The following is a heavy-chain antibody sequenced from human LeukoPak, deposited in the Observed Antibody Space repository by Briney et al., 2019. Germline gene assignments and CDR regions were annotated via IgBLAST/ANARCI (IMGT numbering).Heavy chain of an antibody. D-gene: IGHD2-15*01. CDR1: GFTFSSYG. Sequence: GGSLRLSCAASGFTFSSYGMHWVRQAPGKGLEWVAVISYDGSNKYYADSVKGRFTISRDNSKNTLYLQMNSLRAEDTAVYYCAKDIRRYCSGGGCYCFDYWGQGTLVTVSS. V-gene: IGHV3-30*18. CDR2: ISYDGSNK. CDR3: AKDIRRYCSGGGCYCFDY. J-gene: IGHJ4*02.